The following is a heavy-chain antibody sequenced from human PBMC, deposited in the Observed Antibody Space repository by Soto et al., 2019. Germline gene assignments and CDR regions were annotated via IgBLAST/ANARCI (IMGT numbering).Heavy chain of an antibody. CDR3: AKDAGGGGNILTGYHVDEEGWFDP. D-gene: IGHD3-9*01. CDR1: GFIFDDFA. Sequence: EVHLVESGGGLVQPGRSLRLSCAASGFIFDDFAMHWVRQAPGKGLEWVSGISWNSGGIGYADSVRGRFTISRDNANNSLYLQMNSLRTEDTAVYYCAKDAGGGGNILTGYHVDEEGWFDPWGQGTLVTVSS. CDR2: ISWNSGGI. V-gene: IGHV3-9*01. J-gene: IGHJ5*02.